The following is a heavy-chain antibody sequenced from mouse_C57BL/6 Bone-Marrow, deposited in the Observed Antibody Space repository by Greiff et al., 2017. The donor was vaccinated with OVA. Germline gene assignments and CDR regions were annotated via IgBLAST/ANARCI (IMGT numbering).Heavy chain of an antibody. V-gene: IGHV1-69*01. CDR1: GYTFTSYW. J-gene: IGHJ2*01. Sequence: QVQLQQPGAELVMPGASVKLSCKASGYTFTSYWMHWVKQRPGQGLEWIGEIDPSDSYTNYNQKFKGKSTLTVDKSSSTAYMQLSSLTSEDSAVYYCAREGDYYGSSPFFDYCGQGTTLTVSS. D-gene: IGHD1-1*01. CDR2: IDPSDSYT. CDR3: AREGDYYGSSPFFDY.